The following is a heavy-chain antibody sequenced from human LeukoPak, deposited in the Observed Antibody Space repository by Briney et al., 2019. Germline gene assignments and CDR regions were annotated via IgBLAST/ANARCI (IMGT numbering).Heavy chain of an antibody. J-gene: IGHJ4*02. Sequence: ASVTVSCKASGYTFTGYYMNWVRQAPGQELEWMGWINPNSGGTNYAQKFQGRVTMTRDTSISTAYMELSRLRSDDAAVYYCARETGATIDYWGQGTLVTVSA. D-gene: IGHD1-26*01. V-gene: IGHV1-2*02. CDR3: ARETGATIDY. CDR1: GYTFTGYY. CDR2: INPNSGGT.